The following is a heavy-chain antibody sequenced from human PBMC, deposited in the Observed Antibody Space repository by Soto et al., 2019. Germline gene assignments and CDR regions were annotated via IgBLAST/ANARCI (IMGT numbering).Heavy chain of an antibody. Sequence: GGSLRLSCAASGFTFSSYAMSWVRQAPGKGLEWVSAISSSGSSIYYADSVKGRFTISRDNAKNSLYLQMNSLRAEDTAVYYCARDSKGEYSSSWVYYYYYGMDVWGQGTTVTVSS. CDR1: GFTFSSYA. CDR3: ARDSKGEYSSSWVYYYYYGMDV. J-gene: IGHJ6*02. CDR2: ISSSGSSI. V-gene: IGHV3-21*01. D-gene: IGHD6-13*01.